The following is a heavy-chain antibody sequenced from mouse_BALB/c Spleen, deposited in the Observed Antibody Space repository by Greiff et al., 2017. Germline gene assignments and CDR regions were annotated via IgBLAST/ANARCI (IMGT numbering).Heavy chain of an antibody. V-gene: IGHV3-5*02. CDR1: GISITTGNYR. J-gene: IGHJ2*01. Sequence: EVKLQESGPGLVKPSQTVSLTCTVTGISITTGNYRWSWIRQFPGNKLEWIGYIYYSGTITYNPSLTSRTTITRDTSKNQFFLEMNSLTAEDTATYYCARDEAIYDGYLYYFDYWGQGTTLTVSS. CDR2: IYYSGTI. D-gene: IGHD2-3*01. CDR3: ARDEAIYDGYLYYFDY.